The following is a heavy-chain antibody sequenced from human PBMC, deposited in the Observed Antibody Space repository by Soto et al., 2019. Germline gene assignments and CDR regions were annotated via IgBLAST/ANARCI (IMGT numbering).Heavy chain of an antibody. CDR2: INERGST. J-gene: IGHJ4*02. Sequence: QVQLQQWGAGLLKPSETLSLTCAVSGGSFSGYSWTWIRQPPAKGLEWIGEINERGSTNYKTSLTSRVSISVDASKRHFSLQLRSVTAADTAVYYCARVKIGNVWGSYRYIDSWDQGTLVTVSS. V-gene: IGHV4-34*01. D-gene: IGHD3-16*02. CDR3: ARVKIGNVWGSYRYIDS. CDR1: GGSFSGYS.